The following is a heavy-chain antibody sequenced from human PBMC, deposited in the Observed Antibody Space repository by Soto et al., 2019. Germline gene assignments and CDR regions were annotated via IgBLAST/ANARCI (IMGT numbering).Heavy chain of an antibody. CDR3: AKEPVEGHCSSTSCYAGYYYYYGMDV. V-gene: IGHV3-30*18. CDR1: GFTFSSYG. Sequence: PGGSLRLSCAASGFTFSSYGMHWVRQAPGKGLEWVAVISYDGSNKYYADSVKGRFTISRDNSKNTLYLQMNSLRAEDTAVYYCAKEPVEGHCSSTSCYAGYYYYYGMDVWGQGTTVTVSS. J-gene: IGHJ6*02. CDR2: ISYDGSNK. D-gene: IGHD2-2*01.